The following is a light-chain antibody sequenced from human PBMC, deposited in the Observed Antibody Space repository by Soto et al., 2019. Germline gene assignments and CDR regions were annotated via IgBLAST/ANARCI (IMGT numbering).Light chain of an antibody. J-gene: IGLJ1*01. Sequence: QSALTQPASVSGSPGQSITISCTGTSSDIGAYNSVSWYQHHPGKAPKLIVFQVSFRPSAVSDRFSGSKSDNTASLTISGLQNEEEAASYCLSYKASSTFVFGTGTKVTVL. V-gene: IGLV2-14*01. CDR3: LSYKASSTFV. CDR2: QVS. CDR1: SSDIGAYNS.